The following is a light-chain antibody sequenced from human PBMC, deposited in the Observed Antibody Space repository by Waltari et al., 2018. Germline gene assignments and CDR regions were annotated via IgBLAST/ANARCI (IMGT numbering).Light chain of an antibody. J-gene: IGLJ3*02. CDR2: LNYDGSH. Sequence: QLVLTQSPSASASLGASVKLTCTLSSGPIRYAIVWHQQQPEKGPRFLMKLNYDGSHIKGDGIPDRFSGSSSGAERYLTISSLQSEDEADYYCQTWGTGIVFGGGTKLTVL. CDR1: SGPIRYA. V-gene: IGLV4-69*01. CDR3: QTWGTGIV.